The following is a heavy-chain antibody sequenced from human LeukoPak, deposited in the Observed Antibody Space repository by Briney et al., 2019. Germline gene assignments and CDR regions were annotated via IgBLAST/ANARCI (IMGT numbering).Heavy chain of an antibody. V-gene: IGHV1-69*13. Sequence: SVKVSCKASGGTFSSYAISWVRQAPGQGLEWMGGIIPIFGTANCAQKFQGRVTITADESTSTAYMELSSLRSEDTAVYYCARAPYYGSGSYYPYWGQGTLVTVSS. CDR1: GGTFSSYA. CDR3: ARAPYYGSGSYYPY. J-gene: IGHJ4*02. D-gene: IGHD3-10*01. CDR2: IIPIFGTA.